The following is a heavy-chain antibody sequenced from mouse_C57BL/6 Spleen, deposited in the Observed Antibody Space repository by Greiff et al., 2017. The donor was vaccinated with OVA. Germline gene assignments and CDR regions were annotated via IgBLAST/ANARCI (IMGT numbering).Heavy chain of an antibody. CDR3: ARWGAVVQSWYFDV. CDR2: IDPEDGET. Sequence: EVKLMESGAELVKPGASVKLSCTASGFNIKDYYMHWVKQRTEQGLVWIGRIDPEDGETKYAPKFQGKATITADTSSNTAYLQLSSLTSEDTAVYSCARWGAVVQSWYFDVWGTGTTVTVSS. V-gene: IGHV14-2*01. D-gene: IGHD1-1*01. J-gene: IGHJ1*03. CDR1: GFNIKDYY.